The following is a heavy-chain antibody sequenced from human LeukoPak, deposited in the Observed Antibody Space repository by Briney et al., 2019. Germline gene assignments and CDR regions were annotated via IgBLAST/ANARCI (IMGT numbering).Heavy chain of an antibody. CDR1: GFTFSSYG. Sequence: GGSLRLSCAASGFTFSSYGMHWVRQAPGKGLEWVAFIRYDGSNKYYADSVKGRFTISRDNSKNTLYLQMNSLRAEDTAVYYCAKEFRCSSTSCSDLDYWSQGTLVTVSS. D-gene: IGHD2-2*01. CDR2: IRYDGSNK. CDR3: AKEFRCSSTSCSDLDY. V-gene: IGHV3-30*02. J-gene: IGHJ4*02.